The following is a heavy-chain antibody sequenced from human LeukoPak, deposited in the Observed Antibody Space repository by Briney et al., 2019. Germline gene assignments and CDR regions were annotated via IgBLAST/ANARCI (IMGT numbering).Heavy chain of an antibody. J-gene: IGHJ5*02. D-gene: IGHD6-13*01. V-gene: IGHV4-59*12. CDR2: IYYSGST. CDR1: GGSISSYY. Sequence: SETLSLTCTVSGGSISSYYWSWIRQPPGKGLEWIGYIYYSGSTNYNPSLKSRVTMSVDTSKNQFSLKLSSVTAADTAVYYCARDGSSWYQNWFDPWGQGTLVTVSS. CDR3: ARDGSSWYQNWFDP.